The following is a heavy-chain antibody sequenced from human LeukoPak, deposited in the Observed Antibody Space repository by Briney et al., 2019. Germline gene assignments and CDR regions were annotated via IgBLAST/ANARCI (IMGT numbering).Heavy chain of an antibody. V-gene: IGHV1-2*04. J-gene: IGHJ4*02. CDR1: GYTFTGYY. CDR2: INPNSGGT. D-gene: IGHD3-10*01. CDR3: ARDRPVLLYGSGSYYDY. Sequence: GASVKVSCKASGYTFTGYYMHWVRQAPGQGLEWMGWINPNSGGTNYAQKFQGWVTMTRDTSISTAYMELSSLRSEDTAVYYCARDRPVLLYGSGSYYDYWGQGTLVTVSS.